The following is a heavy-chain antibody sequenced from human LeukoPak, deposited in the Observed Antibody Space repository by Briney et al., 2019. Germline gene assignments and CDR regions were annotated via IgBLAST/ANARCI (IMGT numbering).Heavy chain of an antibody. CDR2: IYSGGST. J-gene: IGHJ6*02. CDR3: ASLSATVTTTGYYGMDV. CDR1: GFTVSSNY. D-gene: IGHD4-17*01. V-gene: IGHV3-66*01. Sequence: GGSLRLSCAASGFTVSSNYMSWVRQAPGKGLEWVSVIYSGGSTYYADSVKGRFTISRDNSKNTLYLQMNSLRAEDTAVYYCASLSATVTTTGYYGMDVWGQGTTVTVSS.